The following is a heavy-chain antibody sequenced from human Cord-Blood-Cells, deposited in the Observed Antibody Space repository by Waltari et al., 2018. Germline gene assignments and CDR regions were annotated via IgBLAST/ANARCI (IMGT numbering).Heavy chain of an antibody. CDR1: GFTFSSYA. Sequence: EVQLLESGGGLVQPGGSLRLSCAASGFTFSSYAMSWVRPAPGKGLEWVSAMSGSGGSTYYADSVKGRFTISRDNSKNTLYLQMNSLRAEDTAVYYCAKDQGLPGNYFDYWGQGTLVTVSS. J-gene: IGHJ4*02. CDR3: AKDQGLPGNYFDY. V-gene: IGHV3-23*01. CDR2: MSGSGGST. D-gene: IGHD3-10*01.